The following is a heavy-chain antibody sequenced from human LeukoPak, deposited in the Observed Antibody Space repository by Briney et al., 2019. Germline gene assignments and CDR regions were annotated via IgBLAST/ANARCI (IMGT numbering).Heavy chain of an antibody. D-gene: IGHD5-24*01. J-gene: IGHJ4*02. V-gene: IGHV1-2*02. CDR2: INPNSGGT. CDR1: GYTFTGYY. CDR3: ARSGRRDGYNYRMGY. Sequence: ASVKVSCKASGYTFTGYYMHWVRQAPGQGFEWMGWINPNSGGTNYAQKFQGRVTMTRDTSISTAYMELSRLRSDDTAVYYCARSGRRDGYNYRMGYWGQGTLVTVSS.